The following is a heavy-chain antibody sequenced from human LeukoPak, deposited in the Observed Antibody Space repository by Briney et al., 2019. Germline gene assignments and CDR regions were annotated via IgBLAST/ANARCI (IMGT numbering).Heavy chain of an antibody. V-gene: IGHV3-33*06. J-gene: IGHJ4*02. D-gene: IGHD3-16*02. CDR2: IWYDASNK. Sequence: GRSLTLSCAASGFTFSSFGMHWVRQAPGKGLEWVAVIWYDASNKYYADSVKGRFTISRDNSKNMLYLQMNSLRDEDTAKYYCAKTVSGSYSYQGGDYWGQGTLVTVSS. CDR1: GFTFSSFG. CDR3: AKTVSGSYSYQGGDY.